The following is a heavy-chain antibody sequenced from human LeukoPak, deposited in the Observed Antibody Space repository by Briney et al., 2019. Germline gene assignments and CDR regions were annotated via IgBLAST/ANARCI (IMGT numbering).Heavy chain of an antibody. Sequence: RPGGSLRLSCAASGFTFSCYAMSWVRQTAGKGLVWVSAISGSGGSTYYADSVKGRFTISRDNSKNTLYLQMNSLRAEDTAVYYCAKGEYCSGGICRQTDAFDIWGQGTMVTVSS. D-gene: IGHD2-15*01. CDR2: ISGSGGST. J-gene: IGHJ3*02. CDR1: GFTFSCYA. CDR3: AKGEYCSGGICRQTDAFDI. V-gene: IGHV3-23*01.